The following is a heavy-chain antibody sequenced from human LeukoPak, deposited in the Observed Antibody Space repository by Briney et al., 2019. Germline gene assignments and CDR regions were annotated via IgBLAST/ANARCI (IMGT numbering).Heavy chain of an antibody. CDR1: GGSISSGGCY. D-gene: IGHD5-24*01. CDR2: IYTSGST. Sequence: PSQTLSLTCTVSGGSISSGGCYWSWIRQPAGKGLEWIGRIYTSGSTSYNPSLKSRVTISVDTSKNQFSLKLSSVTAADTAVYYCAGGVRDGYNPRWGQGTLVTVSS. V-gene: IGHV4-61*02. CDR3: AGGVRDGYNPR. J-gene: IGHJ4*02.